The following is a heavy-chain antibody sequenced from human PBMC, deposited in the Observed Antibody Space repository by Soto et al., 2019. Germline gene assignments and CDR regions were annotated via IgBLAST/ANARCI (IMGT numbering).Heavy chain of an antibody. V-gene: IGHV3-74*01. D-gene: IGHD6-6*01. CDR3: ARAPGIAARPFWFDP. J-gene: IGHJ5*02. CDR1: GFTFSSYW. Sequence: PGGSLRLSCAASGFTFSSYWMHWVRQAPGKGLVWVSRINSDGSSTSYADSVKGRFTISRDNAKNTLYLQMYGLRAEDTAVYYCARAPGIAARPFWFDPWGQGTLVTVSS. CDR2: INSDGSST.